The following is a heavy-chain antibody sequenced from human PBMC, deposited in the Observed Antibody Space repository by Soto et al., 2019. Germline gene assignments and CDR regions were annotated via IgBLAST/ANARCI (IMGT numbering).Heavy chain of an antibody. CDR2: IYYSGST. CDR1: GGSISSYY. CDR3: ARSGYYDSSGYWF. V-gene: IGHV4-59*01. J-gene: IGHJ4*02. D-gene: IGHD3-22*01. Sequence: PWETLSLTCTVSGGSISSYYWSWIRQPPGKGLEWIGYIYYSGSTNYNPSLKSRVTISVDTSKNQFSLELSSVTAADTAVYYCARSGYYDSSGYWFWGQGTLVTVSS.